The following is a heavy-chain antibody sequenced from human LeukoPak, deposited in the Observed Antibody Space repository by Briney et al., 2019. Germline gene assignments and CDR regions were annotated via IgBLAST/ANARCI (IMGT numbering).Heavy chain of an antibody. CDR1: GGSFSGYY. J-gene: IGHJ5*02. D-gene: IGHD2-15*01. CDR2: INHSGST. Sequence: SETLSLTCAVYGGSFSGYYWSWIRQPPGKGLEWIGEINHSGSTNYNPSLKSRVTISVDTSKNQFSLKLSSVTAADTAVYYCARVAPPIVVVVAATKTGWFDPWGQGTLVTVSS. V-gene: IGHV4-34*01. CDR3: ARVAPPIVVVVAATKTGWFDP.